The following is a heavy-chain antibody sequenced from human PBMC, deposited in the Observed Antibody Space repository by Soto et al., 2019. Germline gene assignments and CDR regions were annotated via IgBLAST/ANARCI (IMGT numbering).Heavy chain of an antibody. CDR1: GYTFTSYG. CDR3: ARSHSDIVVVPAALGEDYYYGMDV. CDR2: ISAYNGNT. J-gene: IGHJ6*02. V-gene: IGHV1-18*01. D-gene: IGHD2-2*01. Sequence: ASLKVSCKASGYTFTSYGISWVRQAPGQGLEWMGWISAYNGNTNYAQKLQGRVTMTTDTSTSTAYMELSSLRSEDTAVYYCARSHSDIVVVPAALGEDYYYGMDVWGQGTTVTVSS.